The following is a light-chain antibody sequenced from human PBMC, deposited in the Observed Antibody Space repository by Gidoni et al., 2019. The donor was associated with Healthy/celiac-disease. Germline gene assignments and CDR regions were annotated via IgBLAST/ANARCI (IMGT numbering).Light chain of an antibody. CDR1: SSDVGGYNY. CDR2: EVS. V-gene: IGLV2-14*01. J-gene: IGLJ2*01. CDR3: SSYTSSSTPGVV. Sequence: QSALTQPAYVSGAPGKSITISCTGTSSDVGGYNYVSWYQQHPGKAPKLMIYEVSNRPSGFSNRFSGSKSGNTASLTISGLQAEDEADYYCSSYTSSSTPGVVFGGGTKLTVL.